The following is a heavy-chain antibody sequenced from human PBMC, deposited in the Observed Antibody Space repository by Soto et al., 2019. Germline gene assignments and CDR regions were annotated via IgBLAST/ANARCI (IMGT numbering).Heavy chain of an antibody. CDR2: ISAYNGNT. CDR1: GYTFTSYG. J-gene: IGHJ4*02. Sequence: QVQLVQSGAEVKKPGASVKVSCKASGYTFTSYGISWVRQAPGQGLEWMGWISAYNGNTNYAQKLQGRVTMTTDTSTNTADMELRSLRSEDTAVSYCATGWFGEFVYYFDYWGQGTLVTVSS. D-gene: IGHD3-10*01. CDR3: ATGWFGEFVYYFDY. V-gene: IGHV1-18*01.